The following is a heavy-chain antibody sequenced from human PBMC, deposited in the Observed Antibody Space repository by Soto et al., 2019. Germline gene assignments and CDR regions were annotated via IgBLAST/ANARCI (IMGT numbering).Heavy chain of an antibody. Sequence: AGGSLRLSCAASGFTFSSYSMSWVRQGPGKGLEWVSGFRTGGDDGTTYYADSVKGRFTISRHNSKNTLFLQMNSPRAEDTAIYYCAKKVNSGPGSQYFDYWGQGTLVTVSS. CDR2: FRTGGDDGTT. V-gene: IGHV3-23*01. D-gene: IGHD3-10*01. CDR3: AKKVNSGPGSQYFDY. J-gene: IGHJ4*02. CDR1: GFTFSSYS.